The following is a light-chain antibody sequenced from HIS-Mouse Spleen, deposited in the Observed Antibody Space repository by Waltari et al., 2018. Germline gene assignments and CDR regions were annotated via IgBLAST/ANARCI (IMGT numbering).Light chain of an antibody. CDR2: DVS. CDR1: SSDGGGYNH. Sequence: QSAMTQPASVAGSPGQSITIPCTGTSSDGGGYNHLSWYQQHPGKAPNLMIYDVSNRPSGVSNRFSGSKSGNTASLTISGLQAEDEADYYCSSYTSSSTEVFGGGTKLTVL. J-gene: IGLJ2*01. CDR3: SSYTSSSTEV. V-gene: IGLV2-14*03.